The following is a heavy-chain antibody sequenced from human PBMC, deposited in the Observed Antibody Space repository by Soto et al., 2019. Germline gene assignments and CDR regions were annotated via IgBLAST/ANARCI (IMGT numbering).Heavy chain of an antibody. J-gene: IGHJ4*02. V-gene: IGHV3-21*01. CDR1: GFTFSSYS. D-gene: IGHD4-17*01. Sequence: GGSLRLSCAASGFTFSSYSMNWVRQAPGKGLEWVSSISSSSSYIYYADSVKGRFTISGDNAKNSLYLQMNSLRAEDTAVYYCARATDYGDYFDYWGQGTLVTVSS. CDR3: ARATDYGDYFDY. CDR2: ISSSSSYI.